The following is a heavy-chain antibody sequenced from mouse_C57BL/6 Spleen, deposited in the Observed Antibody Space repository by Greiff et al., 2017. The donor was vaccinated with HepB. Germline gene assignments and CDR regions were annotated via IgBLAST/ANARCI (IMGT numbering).Heavy chain of an antibody. V-gene: IGHV1-82*01. D-gene: IGHD2-3*01. Sequence: QVQLKQSGPELVKPGASVKISCKASGYAFSSSWMNWVKQRPGKGLEWIGRIYPGDGDTNYNGKFKGKATLTADKSSSTAYMQLSSLTSEDSAVYFCARLVLYDGFYYFDYWGQGTTLTVSS. J-gene: IGHJ2*01. CDR3: ARLVLYDGFYYFDY. CDR2: IYPGDGDT. CDR1: GYAFSSSW.